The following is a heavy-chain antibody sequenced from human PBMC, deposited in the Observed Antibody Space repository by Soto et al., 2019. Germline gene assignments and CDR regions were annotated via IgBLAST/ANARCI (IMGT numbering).Heavy chain of an antibody. CDR2: ISAYNGNT. CDR1: GYTFTSYG. D-gene: IGHD4-17*01. CDR3: ARDSYGDLRKKADY. J-gene: IGHJ4*02. Sequence: ASVKVSCKASGYTFTSYGISWVRQAPGQGLEWMGWISAYNGNTNYAQKLQGRVTMTTDTSTSTAYMELRSLRSDDTAVYYCARDSYGDLRKKADYWGQGTLVTVSS. V-gene: IGHV1-18*01.